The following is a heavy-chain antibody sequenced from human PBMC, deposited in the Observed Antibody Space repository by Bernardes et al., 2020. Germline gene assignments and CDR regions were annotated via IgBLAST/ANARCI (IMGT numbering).Heavy chain of an antibody. D-gene: IGHD4-17*01. Sequence: GSLRLSCAASGFTFSNAWMSWVRQAPGKGLEWVGRIKSKTDGGTTDYAAPVKGRFTISRDDSKNTLYLQMNSLKTEDTAMYYCTSTPTTVTTPDYWGQGTLVTVS. CDR3: TSTPTTVTTPDY. CDR1: GFTFSNAW. V-gene: IGHV3-15*01. J-gene: IGHJ4*02. CDR2: IKSKTDGGTT.